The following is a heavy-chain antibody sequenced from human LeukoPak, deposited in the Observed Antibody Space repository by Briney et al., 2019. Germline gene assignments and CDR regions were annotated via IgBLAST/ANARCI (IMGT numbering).Heavy chain of an antibody. V-gene: IGHV4-34*01. Sequence: SETLSLTCAVYGGSFSGYYWSWIRQPPGKGLEWIGYIYYSGSTYYNPSLKSRVTISVDTSKNQFSLKLSSVTAADTAVYYCARADEVHFDYWGQGTLVTVSS. CDR2: IYYSGST. CDR1: GGSFSGYY. J-gene: IGHJ4*02. D-gene: IGHD3-10*01. CDR3: ARADEVHFDY.